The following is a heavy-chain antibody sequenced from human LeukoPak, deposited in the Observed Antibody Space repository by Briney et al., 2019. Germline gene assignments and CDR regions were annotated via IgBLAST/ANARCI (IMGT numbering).Heavy chain of an antibody. Sequence: GGSLRLSCAASGFTFSSYSMNWVRQAPGKGLEWVSSISSSSNYIYYADSVKGRFTISRDNAKNSLYLQMNSLRAEDTAVYYCAGGAAAANDAFDIWGQGTMVTVSS. CDR3: AGGAAAANDAFDI. CDR1: GFTFSSYS. J-gene: IGHJ3*02. CDR2: ISSSSNYI. V-gene: IGHV3-21*01. D-gene: IGHD6-13*01.